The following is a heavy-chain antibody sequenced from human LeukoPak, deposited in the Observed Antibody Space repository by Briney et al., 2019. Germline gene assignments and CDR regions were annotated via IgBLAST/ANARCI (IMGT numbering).Heavy chain of an antibody. CDR3: ARGSDYTWGG. D-gene: IGHD3-10*01. Sequence: GGSLRLSCAASGFTFRNYYMHWVRQAPGKGLEWVAVISLDGNNEYYADSVKGRFSLSRDNSMNTLYLQLNSLRTEDTAMYYCARGSDYTWGGWGQGTLVTVSS. CDR1: GFTFRNYY. J-gene: IGHJ4*01. CDR2: ISLDGNNE. V-gene: IGHV3-30-3*01.